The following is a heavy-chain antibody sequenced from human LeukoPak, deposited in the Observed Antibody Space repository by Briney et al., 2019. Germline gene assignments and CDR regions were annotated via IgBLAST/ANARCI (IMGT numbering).Heavy chain of an antibody. Sequence: GGSLRLSCAASGFTFSDYYMSWVRQAPGKGLEWVSVIYSGGNKYYADSVKGRFTISRDNSKNTLYLQMNSLRAEDTAAYYCANFGGFYDNNGFDYWGQGTRVTVSS. CDR3: ANFGGFYDNNGFDY. J-gene: IGHJ4*02. D-gene: IGHD3-22*01. CDR2: IYSGGNK. CDR1: GFTFSDYY. V-gene: IGHV3-66*01.